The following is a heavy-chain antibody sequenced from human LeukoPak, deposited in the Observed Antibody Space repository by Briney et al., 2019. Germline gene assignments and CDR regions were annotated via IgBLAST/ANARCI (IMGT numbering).Heavy chain of an antibody. CDR3: ARAKDYSGYYGAY. Sequence: GGSLRLPCTASGFTFGDYAMSWVRQAPGKGLEWVGFIRSKTYGGTTEYAASVKGRFTISRDDSKSFAYLQMNSLQTEDTAVYYCARAKDYSGYYGAYWGQGTLVTVSS. V-gene: IGHV3-49*04. CDR1: GFTFGDYA. CDR2: IRSKTYGGTT. D-gene: IGHD4-11*01. J-gene: IGHJ4*02.